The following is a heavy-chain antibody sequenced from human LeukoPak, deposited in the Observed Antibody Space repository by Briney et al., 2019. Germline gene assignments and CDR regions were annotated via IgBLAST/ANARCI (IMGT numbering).Heavy chain of an antibody. D-gene: IGHD5-18*01. CDR2: ISAYNGNT. Sequence: ASVKVSCKASGGTFSSYAISWVRQAPGQGLEWMGWISAYNGNTNYAQKLQGRVTMTTDTSTSTAYMELRSLRSDDTAVYYCARVRGGYSYGYYYYYGMDVWGQGTTVTVSS. CDR1: GGTFSSYA. V-gene: IGHV1-18*01. J-gene: IGHJ6*02. CDR3: ARVRGGYSYGYYYYYGMDV.